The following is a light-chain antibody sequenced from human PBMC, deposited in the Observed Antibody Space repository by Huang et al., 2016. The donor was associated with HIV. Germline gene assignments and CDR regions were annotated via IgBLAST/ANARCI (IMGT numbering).Light chain of an antibody. V-gene: IGKV3-15*01. J-gene: IGKJ1*01. Sequence: EVLLTQSPATLSESPGATVTLSCRASQGVSEHVAWYQQRPGQSPRLVIYGASNRASGCPSRFSGRGSGTEFSLTISNLQSEDFAVYFCHQYYTLPRTFGQGTKVEI. CDR3: HQYYTLPRT. CDR1: QGVSEH. CDR2: GAS.